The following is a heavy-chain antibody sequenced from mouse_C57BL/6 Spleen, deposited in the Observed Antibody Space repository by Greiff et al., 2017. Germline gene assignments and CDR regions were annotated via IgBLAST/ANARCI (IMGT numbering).Heavy chain of an antibody. D-gene: IGHD1-1*02. CDR2: ISSGSSTI. V-gene: IGHV5-17*01. J-gene: IGHJ2*01. Sequence: EVKLMESGGGLVKPGGSLKLSCAASGFTFSDYGMHWVRQAPEKGLEWVAYISSGSSTIYYAETVKGRYTISRDNAKNTLFLQITRLRSADTAMYYCAGGFDYWGQGTTLTVSS. CDR3: AGGFDY. CDR1: GFTFSDYG.